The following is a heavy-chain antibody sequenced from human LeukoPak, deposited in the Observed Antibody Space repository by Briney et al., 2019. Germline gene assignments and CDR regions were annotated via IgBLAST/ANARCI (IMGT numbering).Heavy chain of an antibody. V-gene: IGHV4-4*07. CDR2: IYTSGTT. CDR3: ARGGSGWYPSGFDP. J-gene: IGHJ5*02. CDR1: GGPISSYY. D-gene: IGHD6-19*01. Sequence: SETLSLTCTVSGGPISSYYWSWIRQPAGKGLEWIGRIYTSGTTNHNPSLKSRVTMSVDTSKNQFSLKLSSVTAADTAVYYCARGGSGWYPSGFDPWGQGTLVTVSS.